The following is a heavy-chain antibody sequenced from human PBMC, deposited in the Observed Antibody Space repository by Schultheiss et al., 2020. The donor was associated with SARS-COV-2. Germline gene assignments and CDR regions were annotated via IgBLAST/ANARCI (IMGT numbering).Heavy chain of an antibody. Sequence: GESLKISCAASGFTFSNAWMSWVRQAPGKGLEWVSAISGSGGSTYYADSVKGRFTISRDNSKNTLYLQMNSLRAEDTAVYYCAKGRSSSPSSAFDYWGQGTLVTVSS. CDR2: ISGSGGST. D-gene: IGHD6-6*01. V-gene: IGHV3-23*01. J-gene: IGHJ4*02. CDR3: AKGRSSSPSSAFDY. CDR1: GFTFSNAW.